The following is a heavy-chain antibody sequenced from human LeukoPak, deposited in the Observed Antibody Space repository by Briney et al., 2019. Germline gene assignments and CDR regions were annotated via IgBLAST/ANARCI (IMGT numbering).Heavy chain of an antibody. CDR3: ARAPSGDLKFDY. Sequence: NPSETLSLTCTVSGGSISSYYWSWIRRPPGKGLEWIGYIYYSGSTNDNPSLKSRVTISVDTSKNQFSLKLSSVTAADTAVYYCARAPSGDLKFDYWGQGTLVTVSS. V-gene: IGHV4-59*01. CDR2: IYYSGST. J-gene: IGHJ4*02. D-gene: IGHD4-17*01. CDR1: GGSISSYY.